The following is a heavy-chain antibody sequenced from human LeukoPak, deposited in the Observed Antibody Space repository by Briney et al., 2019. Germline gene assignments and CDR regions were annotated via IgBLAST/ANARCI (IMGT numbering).Heavy chain of an antibody. CDR1: GFTFSSYA. J-gene: IGHJ4*02. V-gene: IGHV3-21*01. CDR3: ASAIAATPFDY. D-gene: IGHD6-13*01. Sequence: PGGSLRLSCAASGFTFSSYAMSWVRQAPGKGLEWVSSISSSSSYIYYADSVKGRFTISRDNAKNSLYLQMNSLRAEDTAVYYCASAIAATPFDYWGQGTLVTVSS. CDR2: ISSSSSYI.